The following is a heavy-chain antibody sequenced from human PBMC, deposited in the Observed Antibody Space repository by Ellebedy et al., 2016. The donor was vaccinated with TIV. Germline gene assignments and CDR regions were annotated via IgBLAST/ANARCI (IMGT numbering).Heavy chain of an antibody. J-gene: IGHJ4*02. CDR2: IWYDGSNE. V-gene: IGHV3-33*01. CDR3: ARIPRETNYGLDY. Sequence: GESLKISCAASGFTFSSYGMHWVRQAPGKGLEWVALIWYDGSNEYYADSVKGRFTISRDNSKNTLYLLMNSLRVEDTALYYCARIPRETNYGLDYWGQGSLVTVSS. CDR1: GFTFSSYG. D-gene: IGHD4/OR15-4a*01.